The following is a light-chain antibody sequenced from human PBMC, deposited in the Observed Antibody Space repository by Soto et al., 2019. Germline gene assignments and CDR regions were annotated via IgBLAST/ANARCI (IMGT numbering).Light chain of an antibody. V-gene: IGKV1-5*03. CDR2: KAS. Sequence: DIQMTQSPSTLSASVGDRVTITCPASQSISTWLAWYQQRAGKAPKLLIYKASNLESGVPSRFSGSGSGTDFTLTISSLQPDDFATYYCQQYNSYSWAFGQGTKV. J-gene: IGKJ1*01. CDR3: QQYNSYSWA. CDR1: QSISTW.